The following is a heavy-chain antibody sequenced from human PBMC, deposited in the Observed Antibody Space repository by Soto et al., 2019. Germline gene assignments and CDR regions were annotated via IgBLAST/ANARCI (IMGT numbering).Heavy chain of an antibody. D-gene: IGHD3-10*01. CDR2: IKGDGSEK. Sequence: EVLLVESGGGLVQPGGSLTLSCAASRFTFGSYWMNWVRQAPGKGLEWVANIKGDGSEKYYVDSVEGRFTISRDNTKNTLDLQMNSRRVEATVGYYGAAGFPPDFWGQGTLVTVSS. CDR1: RFTFGSYW. J-gene: IGHJ4*02. V-gene: IGHV3-7*01. CDR3: AAGFPPDF.